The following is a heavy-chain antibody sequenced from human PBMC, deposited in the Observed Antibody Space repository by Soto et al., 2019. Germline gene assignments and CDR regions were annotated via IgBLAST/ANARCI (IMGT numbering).Heavy chain of an antibody. CDR2: TYYRSKWYN. D-gene: IGHD3-10*02. J-gene: IGHJ4*02. CDR1: GDSVSSNSAA. V-gene: IGHV6-1*01. CDR3: TGRLAASCSGLAY. Sequence: SQTLSLTCPISGDSVSSNSAAWNWIRQSPSRGLEWLGRTYYRSKWYNDYAVSVKSRITINPDTSKNQFSLQLNSLTPEDTAVYYCTGRLAASCSGLAYWGEVTLVPVS.